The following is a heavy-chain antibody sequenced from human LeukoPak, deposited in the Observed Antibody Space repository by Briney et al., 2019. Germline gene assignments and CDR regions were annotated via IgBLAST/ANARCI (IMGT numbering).Heavy chain of an antibody. Sequence: GGSLRLSCAASGFTVSSNYMSWVRQAPGKGLEWVSVIYSGGSTYYADSVKGRFTISRDNSKNTLYLQMNSLRAEDTAVYYCAREDIVATGGDYGMDVWGQGTTVTVSS. V-gene: IGHV3-53*05. J-gene: IGHJ6*02. CDR3: AREDIVATGGDYGMDV. CDR2: IYSGGST. CDR1: GFTVSSNY. D-gene: IGHD5-12*01.